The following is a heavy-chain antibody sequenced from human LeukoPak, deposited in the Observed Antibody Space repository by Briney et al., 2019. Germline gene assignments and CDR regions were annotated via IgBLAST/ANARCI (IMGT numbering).Heavy chain of an antibody. V-gene: IGHV1-69*05. D-gene: IGHD6-13*01. J-gene: IGHJ4*02. CDR2: IIPIFGTA. CDR1: GGTFSSYA. CDR3: ARGPARTYSSSAPIY. Sequence: ASVKVSCKASGGTFSSYAISWVRQAPGQGLEWMGKIIPIFGTANYAQKFQGRVTITTDESTSTAYMELSSLRSEDTAVYYCARGPARTYSSSAPIYWRQRTLVTVSS.